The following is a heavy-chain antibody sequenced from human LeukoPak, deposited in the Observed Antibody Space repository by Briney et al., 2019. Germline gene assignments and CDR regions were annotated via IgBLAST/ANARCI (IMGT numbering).Heavy chain of an antibody. CDR2: IYYSGST. Sequence: PSETLSVTCAVYGGSFSGYYWSWIRQPPGKGLEWIGYIYYSGSTNYNPSLKSRVTISVDTSKNQFSLKLSSVTAADTAVYYCASMYSSSWYFLDYWGQGTLVTVSS. CDR1: GGSFSGYY. J-gene: IGHJ4*02. CDR3: ASMYSSSWYFLDY. V-gene: IGHV4-59*08. D-gene: IGHD6-13*01.